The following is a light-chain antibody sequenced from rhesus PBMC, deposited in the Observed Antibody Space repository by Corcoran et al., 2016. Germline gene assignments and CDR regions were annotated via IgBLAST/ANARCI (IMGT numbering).Light chain of an antibody. V-gene: IGKV1-25*01. CDR2: EAS. CDR1: QGITND. Sequence: DIQMTQSPSSLSASVGDRVTITCRASQGITNDLAWYQQKPGETPKLLIYEASSLQSGIPSRFSGSGSGTEFTLTISSLQSEDFATYYCQHYYSTPPWTFGQGTKVEIK. J-gene: IGKJ1*01. CDR3: QHYYSTPPWT.